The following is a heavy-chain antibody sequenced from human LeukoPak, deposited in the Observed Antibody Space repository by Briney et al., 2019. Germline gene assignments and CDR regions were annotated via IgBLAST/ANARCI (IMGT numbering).Heavy chain of an antibody. CDR3: ARDLAWGAFDY. J-gene: IGHJ4*02. CDR1: GFTFSNHG. CDR2: ISPRGGGT. Sequence: PGGSLRLSCAASGFTFSNHGMNWVRQAPGKGLEWLSGISPRGGGTYYADSVKGRFTISRDDSKSTLSLQMNSLRVEDTAVYYCARDLAWGAFDYWGQGTLVSVYS. V-gene: IGHV3-23*01. D-gene: IGHD7-27*01.